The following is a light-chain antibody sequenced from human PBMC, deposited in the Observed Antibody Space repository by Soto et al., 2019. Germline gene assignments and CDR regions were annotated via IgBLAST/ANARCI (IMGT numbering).Light chain of an antibody. V-gene: IGLV2-14*03. Sequence: QSALTQPASVSGSPGQSITISCTGTSSDVGGYDYVAWYQRHPGKAPKLMIYDVFNRPSGVSHRFSGPKSGNTASLTISGLQAEDEADYYCSSYTSSRTLVFGGGTKLTVL. J-gene: IGLJ3*02. CDR1: SSDVGGYDY. CDR3: SSYTSSRTLV. CDR2: DVF.